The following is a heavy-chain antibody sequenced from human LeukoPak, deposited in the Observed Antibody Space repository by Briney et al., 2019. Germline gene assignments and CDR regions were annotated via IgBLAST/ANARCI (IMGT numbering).Heavy chain of an antibody. J-gene: IGHJ3*02. D-gene: IGHD2-15*01. CDR1: GGSISSGCYY. Sequence: PSQTLSLTCTVSGGSISSGCYYWSWIRQPAGKGLEWIGRIYTSGSTNYNPSLKSRVTISVDTSKNQFSLKLSSVTAADTAVYYCARDDPLLLGCSGGSCYQSDAFDIWGQGTMVTVSS. CDR3: ARDDPLLLGCSGGSCYQSDAFDI. CDR2: IYTSGST. V-gene: IGHV4-61*02.